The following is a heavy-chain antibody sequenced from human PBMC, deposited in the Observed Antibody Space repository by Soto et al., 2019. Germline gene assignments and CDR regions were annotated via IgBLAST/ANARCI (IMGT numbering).Heavy chain of an antibody. CDR2: MKPNSGNT. V-gene: IGHV1-8*01. CDR3: ARGPYYYGWGSYFPREWTV. J-gene: IGHJ6*02. Sequence: ASVKVSCKASGYTFTSYDTSWVRQATGQGLEWMGWMKPNSGNTGYAQKFQGRVTMTRNTSISTAYMELSSLRSEGTAVYYCARGPYYYGWGSYFPREWTVWGQGTTVTVSS. D-gene: IGHD3-10*01. CDR1: GYTFTSYD.